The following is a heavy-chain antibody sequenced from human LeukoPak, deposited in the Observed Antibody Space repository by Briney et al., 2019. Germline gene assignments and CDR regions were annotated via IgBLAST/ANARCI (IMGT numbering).Heavy chain of an antibody. J-gene: IGHJ4*02. V-gene: IGHV4-59*01. CDR1: DGSISIYY. Sequence: SETLALTCTVLDGSISIYYWSWIRQPPGKGLEWIGYIYNSGSTNYNPSLKSRVTISADTSKNQFSLKLTSVTAADTAMYYCVRDRELTYWGQGTLVTVSS. CDR3: VRDRELTY. D-gene: IGHD5-24*01. CDR2: IYNSGST.